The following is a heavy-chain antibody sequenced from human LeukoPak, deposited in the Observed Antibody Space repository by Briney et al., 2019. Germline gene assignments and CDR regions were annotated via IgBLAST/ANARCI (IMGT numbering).Heavy chain of an antibody. J-gene: IGHJ4*02. Sequence: ASVKVSCKVSGYTLTELSMHWVRQAPGKGLEWVGGFDPEDGETIYAQKFQGRVTMTEDTSTDTAYMELSSLRSEDTAVYYCATGYIAAAGGGYFDYWGQGTLVTVSS. CDR2: FDPEDGET. V-gene: IGHV1-24*01. D-gene: IGHD6-13*01. CDR1: GYTLTELS. CDR3: ATGYIAAAGGGYFDY.